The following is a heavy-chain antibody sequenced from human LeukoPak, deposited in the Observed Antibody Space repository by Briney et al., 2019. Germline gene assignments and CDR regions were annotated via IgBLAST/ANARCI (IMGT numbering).Heavy chain of an antibody. Sequence: SETLSLTCTVTGGSISSYYWSWIRQPPGKGLEWIAFTYYSGNTHYNPSLKSRVTISVDTSKNQFSLRVSSVTAADTAVYYCARQWYYYGSGRFFEYWGQGSLVTVSS. CDR3: ARQWYYYGSGRFFEY. V-gene: IGHV4-59*08. CDR1: GGSISSYY. J-gene: IGHJ4*02. D-gene: IGHD3-10*01. CDR2: TYYSGNT.